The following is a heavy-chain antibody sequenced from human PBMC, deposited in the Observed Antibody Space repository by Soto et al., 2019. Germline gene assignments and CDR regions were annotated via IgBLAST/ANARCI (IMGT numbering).Heavy chain of an antibody. J-gene: IGHJ4*02. Sequence: QVKLVQSGAEVKKPGSSVKVSCKASGGTFSSYTISWVRQARGQGLEWMGRIIPILGIANYAQKFQGRVTITADKSTSTAYMELSSLRSEDTAVYYCARYYGDYYFDYWGQGTLVTVSS. V-gene: IGHV1-69*02. D-gene: IGHD4-17*01. CDR2: IIPILGIA. CDR1: GGTFSSYT. CDR3: ARYYGDYYFDY.